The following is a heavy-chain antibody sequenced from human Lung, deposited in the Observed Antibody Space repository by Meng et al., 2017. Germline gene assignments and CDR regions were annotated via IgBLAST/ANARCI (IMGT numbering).Heavy chain of an antibody. CDR2: IYHSGST. V-gene: IGHV4-38-2*02. Sequence: GSLRLSCTVSGYSISSGYYWGWIRQPPGKGLEWIGSIYHSGSTYYNPSLKSRVTISVDTSKNQFSLKLSSVTAADTAVYYCARVLIAAAGTVDYWGQGTLVTVSS. J-gene: IGHJ4*02. D-gene: IGHD6-13*01. CDR3: ARVLIAAAGTVDY. CDR1: GYSISSGYY.